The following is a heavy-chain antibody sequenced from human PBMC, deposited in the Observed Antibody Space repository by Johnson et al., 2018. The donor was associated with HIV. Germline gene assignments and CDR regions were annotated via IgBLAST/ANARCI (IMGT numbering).Heavy chain of an antibody. CDR1: GFTVSRNY. J-gene: IGHJ3*02. D-gene: IGHD5-12*01. CDR3: ARVGVSGYDLAAFDI. V-gene: IGHV3-66*01. CDR2: LYSGGST. Sequence: EQLVESGGGLVQPGGSLRLSCAASGFTVSRNYMSWVRQAPGKGLEWVSVLYSGGSTYHADSVKGRFTISRDNSKNTLFLHMNSLRTEDTAIYYCARVGVSGYDLAAFDIWGRGTMVTVSS.